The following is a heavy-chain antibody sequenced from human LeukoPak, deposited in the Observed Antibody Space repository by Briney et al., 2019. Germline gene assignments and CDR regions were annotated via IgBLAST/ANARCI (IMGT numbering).Heavy chain of an antibody. CDR3: AKASWVSNVDAVL. CDR1: GFIFSNYA. Sequence: PTGGSLRLSCAASGFIFSNYAMSWVRQTPARGLERVSSLRGDGETFYAYSVKGRVTLSRDDSRNTVYLQLNNLRVEDTAIYYCAKASWVSNVDAVLWGQGTLVTVSS. V-gene: IGHV3-23*01. CDR2: LRGDGET. J-gene: IGHJ4*02. D-gene: IGHD3-16*01.